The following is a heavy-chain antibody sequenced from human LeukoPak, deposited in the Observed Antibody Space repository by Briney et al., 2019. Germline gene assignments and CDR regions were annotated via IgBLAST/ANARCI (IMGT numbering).Heavy chain of an antibody. CDR1: GGSISSGGYY. V-gene: IGHV4-31*03. Sequence: PSQTLSLTCTVSGGSISSGGYYWSWIRQHPGKGLEWIGYIYYSGSTYYNPSLKSRVTISVDTSKNQFSLKLSSVTAADTAVYYCARSVDYDILTGYLYYYYGMDVWGQGTTVTVSS. D-gene: IGHD3-9*01. CDR3: ARSVDYDILTGYLYYYYGMDV. CDR2: IYYSGST. J-gene: IGHJ6*02.